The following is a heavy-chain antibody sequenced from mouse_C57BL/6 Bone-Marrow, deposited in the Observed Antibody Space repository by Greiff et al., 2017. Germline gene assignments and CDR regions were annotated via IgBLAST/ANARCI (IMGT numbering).Heavy chain of an antibody. CDR3: TRGGPYYYGSSYDYFDY. J-gene: IGHJ2*01. Sequence: EVQLVESGGGLVQPGGSMKLSCAASGFTFSDAWMDWVRQSPEKGLEWVAEIRNKANNHATYYAESVKGRFTISRDDSKSSVYLQMNSLRAEDTGIYYCTRGGPYYYGSSYDYFDYWGQGTTLTVSS. CDR1: GFTFSDAW. CDR2: IRNKANNHAT. V-gene: IGHV6-6*01. D-gene: IGHD1-1*01.